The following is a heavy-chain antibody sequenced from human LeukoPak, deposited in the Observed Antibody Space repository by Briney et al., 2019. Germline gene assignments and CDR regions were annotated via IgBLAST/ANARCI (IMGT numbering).Heavy chain of an antibody. CDR3: ARSLLIRDNYDREHSYGY. J-gene: IGHJ4*02. Sequence: ASVKVSCKASGYTFTGYYMHWVRQAPGQGLEWMGWINPNSGGTNYAQKFQGRVTMTRDTSISAAYMELSRLRSDDTAVYYCARSLLIRDNYDREHSYGYWGQGTLVTVSS. V-gene: IGHV1-2*02. D-gene: IGHD3-22*01. CDR2: INPNSGGT. CDR1: GYTFTGYY.